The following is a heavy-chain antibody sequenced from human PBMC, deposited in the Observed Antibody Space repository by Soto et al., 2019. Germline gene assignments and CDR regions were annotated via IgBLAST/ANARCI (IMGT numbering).Heavy chain of an antibody. D-gene: IGHD3-16*01. CDR2: VAYDGSKT. CDR1: GFTFSSNG. Sequence: QVQLVESGGGVVQPGRSLRLTCAASGFTFSSNGMHWVRQAPGKGLEWVALVAYDGSKTYYGDSVRGRFTISRDNSENTLSLQMNSLRAEDTAVYYCAKDYARASDYWGQGTLVTVSS. CDR3: AKDYARASDY. J-gene: IGHJ4*02. V-gene: IGHV3-30*18.